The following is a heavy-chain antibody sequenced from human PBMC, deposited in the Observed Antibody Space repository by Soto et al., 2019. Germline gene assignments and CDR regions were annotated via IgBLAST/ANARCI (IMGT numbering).Heavy chain of an antibody. CDR2: IIPIFGTA. D-gene: IGHD6-13*01. Sequence: SVKVSCKASGGTFSSYAISWVRQAPGQGLEWMGGIIPIFGTANYAQKFQGRVTITADKSTSTAYMEQSSLRSEDTAVYYCARRSIIAAAGTAWYGMDVWGQGTTVTVSS. CDR3: ARRSIIAAAGTAWYGMDV. CDR1: GGTFSSYA. V-gene: IGHV1-69*06. J-gene: IGHJ6*02.